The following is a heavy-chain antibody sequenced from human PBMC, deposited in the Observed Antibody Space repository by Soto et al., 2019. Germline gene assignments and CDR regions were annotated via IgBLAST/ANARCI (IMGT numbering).Heavy chain of an antibody. Sequence: SETLSLTCAVYGGSFIGYYCIWIRHPPLKGLEWIGEINHSGSTNYNPSLKSRVTISVDTSKNQFSLKLSSVTAADTAVYYCARGRRSIAAAGRGWFDPWGQGTLVTVSS. CDR2: INHSGST. CDR3: ARGRRSIAAAGRGWFDP. CDR1: GGSFIGYY. J-gene: IGHJ5*02. V-gene: IGHV4-34*01. D-gene: IGHD6-13*01.